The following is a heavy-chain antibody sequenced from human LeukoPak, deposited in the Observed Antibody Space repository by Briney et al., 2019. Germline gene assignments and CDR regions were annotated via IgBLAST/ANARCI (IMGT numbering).Heavy chain of an antibody. CDR3: ARDEGILTAYYFH. V-gene: IGHV3-7*03. Sequence: GGSLRLSCAASGFTFSIYWMTWVRQAPGKGLEWVANIKQDGSEKYYVDSVKGRFTVSRDNGKNSLYLQMNSLRAEDTAVYYCARDEGILTAYYFHWGQGTLVTVSS. J-gene: IGHJ4*02. CDR2: IKQDGSEK. CDR1: GFTFSIYW. D-gene: IGHD3-9*01.